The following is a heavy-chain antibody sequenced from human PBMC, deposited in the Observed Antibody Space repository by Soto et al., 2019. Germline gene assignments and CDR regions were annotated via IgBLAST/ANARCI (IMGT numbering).Heavy chain of an antibody. CDR2: IYYSGST. Sequence: SETLSLTCPVSGCSISSSNYYWGWIRQPPGKGLEWIGSIYYSGSTYYNPSLKSRVTISVDTSKNQFSLKLSSVTAADTAVYYCGGRGYYYGSGSGGEFDYWGQGTLVTVSS. V-gene: IGHV4-39*01. CDR1: GCSISSSNYY. D-gene: IGHD3-10*01. CDR3: GGRGYYYGSGSGGEFDY. J-gene: IGHJ4*02.